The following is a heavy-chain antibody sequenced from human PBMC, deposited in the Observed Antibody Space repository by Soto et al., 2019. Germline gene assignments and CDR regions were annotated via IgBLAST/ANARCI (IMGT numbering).Heavy chain of an antibody. CDR2: ISSSSSYI. D-gene: IGHD3-3*01. V-gene: IGHV3-21*06. CDR1: GFTFSSYS. J-gene: IGHJ3*02. CDR3: AREKHDFWSGYFHSNAFEI. Sequence: EVQLVESGGGLVKPGGSLRLSCAASGFTFSSYSMNWVRQAPGKGLEWVSSISSSSSYIYDADSVKGRFTISRDNANNSSDRKMHSLRAEDRAVYYCAREKHDFWSGYFHSNAFEIWGEETMVTVSS.